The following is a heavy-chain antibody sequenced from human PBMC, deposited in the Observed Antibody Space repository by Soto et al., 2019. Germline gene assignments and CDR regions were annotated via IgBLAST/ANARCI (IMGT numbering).Heavy chain of an antibody. CDR2: ISFYNGNT. Sequence: QAQLVQSGGEVRKPGASVKVSCKASGDTITNYGISWVRQAPGQGLEWMGWISFYNGNTKYAQNLQGRVTLTADTSTSTAYMELRSLRSDDTAVYYCASATSIAVAGKESWGQGTLVTVSS. V-gene: IGHV1-18*01. CDR3: ASATSIAVAGKES. J-gene: IGHJ4*02. D-gene: IGHD6-19*01. CDR1: GDTITNYG.